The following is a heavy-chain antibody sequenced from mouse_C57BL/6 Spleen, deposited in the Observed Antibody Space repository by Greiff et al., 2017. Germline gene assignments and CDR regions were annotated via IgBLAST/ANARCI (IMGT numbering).Heavy chain of an antibody. CDR2: IDPSDSET. V-gene: IGHV1-52*01. CDR3: AREGIYDGYYDFDY. Sequence: QVQLQQSGAELVRPGSSVKLSCKASGYTFTSYWMHWVKQRPIQGLEWIGNIDPSDSETHYNQKFKDKATLTVDKSSSTAYMQLSSLTSEDSAVYYCAREGIYDGYYDFDYWGQGTTLTVSS. D-gene: IGHD2-3*01. CDR1: GYTFTSYW. J-gene: IGHJ2*01.